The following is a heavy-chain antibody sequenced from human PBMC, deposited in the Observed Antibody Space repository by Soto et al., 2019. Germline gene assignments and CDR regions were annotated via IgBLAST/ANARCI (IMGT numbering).Heavy chain of an antibody. CDR1: GGSISGSAYY. V-gene: IGHV4-39*01. Sequence: QLQLQESGPGLVKPSETLSLTCTVSGGSISGSAYYWGWIRQPPGKVREWIGSVQYTGLTPTNPSRQSRVTISVATATHQFFLRLTSVTAADPAVYFCARLGYDTSGDYEVSDYWGQGTRVTFS. CDR3: ARLGYDTSGDYEVSDY. J-gene: IGHJ4*02. D-gene: IGHD3-22*01. CDR2: VQYTGLT.